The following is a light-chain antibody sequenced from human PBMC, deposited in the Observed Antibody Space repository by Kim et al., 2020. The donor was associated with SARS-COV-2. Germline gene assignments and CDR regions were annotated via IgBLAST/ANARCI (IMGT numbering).Light chain of an antibody. Sequence: QSALTQPPSVSGSPGQSVTISCTGTSSDVGHYDHVSWYQQPPATAPKLMIYGVSNRPSGVPDRFSGSKSGNTASLTISGLQAEDEADYYCSSLTTSSTLVFGGGTQLTVL. J-gene: IGLJ3*02. V-gene: IGLV2-18*02. CDR1: SSDVGHYDH. CDR2: GVS. CDR3: SSLTTSSTLV.